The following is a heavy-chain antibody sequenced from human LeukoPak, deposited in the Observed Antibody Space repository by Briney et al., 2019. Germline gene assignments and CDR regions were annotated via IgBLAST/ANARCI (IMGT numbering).Heavy chain of an antibody. Sequence: GGSLRLSCAASGFSVSTFYMSWVRQAPGKGLEWVSVLYTAGPTYYADSVQGRFTISRDNSKNTLYVQMKSLRAEDTAVYYCAKDFVVVPGNVNYFDYWGQGTLVTVSS. CDR2: LYTAGPT. CDR3: AKDFVVVPGNVNYFDY. J-gene: IGHJ4*02. V-gene: IGHV3-66*01. CDR1: GFSVSTFY. D-gene: IGHD2-21*02.